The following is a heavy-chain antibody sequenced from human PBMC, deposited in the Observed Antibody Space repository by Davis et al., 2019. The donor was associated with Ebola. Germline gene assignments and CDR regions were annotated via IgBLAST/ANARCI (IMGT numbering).Heavy chain of an antibody. CDR3: TRHVSGDFWYFDL. CDR2: LGTSADT. Sequence: GESLKISCAASGFIFRSYVMSWVRQAPGKGLEWVSTLGTSADTYYADSVKGRFTVSRDNSNNTLFLQMDSLRAEDTAVYYCTRHVSGDFWYFDLWGQGTLVTVSS. D-gene: IGHD4-17*01. CDR1: GFIFRSYV. V-gene: IGHV3-23*01. J-gene: IGHJ2*01.